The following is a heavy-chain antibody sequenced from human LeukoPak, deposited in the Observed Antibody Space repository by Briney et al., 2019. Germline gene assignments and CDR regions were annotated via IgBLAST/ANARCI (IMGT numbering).Heavy chain of an antibody. CDR3: AMGGGYYYDSSGYARFDY. Sequence: VASVTVSCKASGGTFSSYAISWVRQAPGQGLEWMGGIIPIFGTANYAQKFQGRVTITADESTSTAYMELSSLRSEDTAVYYCAMGGGYYYDSSGYARFDYWGQGTLVTVSS. CDR2: IIPIFGTA. D-gene: IGHD3-22*01. J-gene: IGHJ4*02. V-gene: IGHV1-69*13. CDR1: GGTFSSYA.